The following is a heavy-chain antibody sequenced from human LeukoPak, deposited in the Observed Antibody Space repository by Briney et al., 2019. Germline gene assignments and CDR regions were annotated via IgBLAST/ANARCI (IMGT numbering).Heavy chain of an antibody. CDR3: ASSYDILDAFDI. D-gene: IGHD3-9*01. CDR2: ISYDGSNK. CDR1: GFTFSSYA. Sequence: GGSLRLSCAASGFTFSSYAMHWVRQAPGKGLEWVAVISYDGSNKYYADSVKGRFTISRDNSKNTLYLQMNSLRAEDTAVYYCASSYDILDAFDIWGQGTMVTVSS. V-gene: IGHV3-30-3*01. J-gene: IGHJ3*02.